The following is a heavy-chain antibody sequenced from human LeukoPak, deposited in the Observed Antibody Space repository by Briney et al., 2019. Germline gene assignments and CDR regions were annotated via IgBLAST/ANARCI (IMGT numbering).Heavy chain of an antibody. CDR3: ARVGGSSGWSHYYGMDV. CDR1: GYTFTSYG. CDR2: IIPILGIA. V-gene: IGHV1-69*10. D-gene: IGHD6-19*01. Sequence: SVKVSCKDSGYTFTSYGISWVRQAPGQGLEWMGWIIPILGIANYAQKFQGRVTITADKSTSTAYMELSSLRSEDTAVYYCARVGGSSGWSHYYGMDVWGQGTTVTVSS. J-gene: IGHJ6*02.